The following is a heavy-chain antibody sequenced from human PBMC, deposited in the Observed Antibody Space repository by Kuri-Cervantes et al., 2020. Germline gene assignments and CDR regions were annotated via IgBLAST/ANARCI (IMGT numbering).Heavy chain of an antibody. CDR3: ARVGDGYNYVHYYYYGMDV. CDR1: GFTVSSDY. CDR2: IYSGGNT. D-gene: IGHD5-24*01. Sequence: GESLKISCAASGFTVSSDYMSWVRQAPKKGLEWVSVIYSGGNTYYADSVKGRFTISRDNSKNTLYLQMNSLRSDDTAVYYCARVGDGYNYVHYYYYGMDVWGQGTTVTVSS. J-gene: IGHJ6*02. V-gene: IGHV3-53*05.